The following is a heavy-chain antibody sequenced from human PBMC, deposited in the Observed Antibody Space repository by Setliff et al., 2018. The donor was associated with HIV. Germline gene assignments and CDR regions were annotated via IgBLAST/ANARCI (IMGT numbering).Heavy chain of an antibody. J-gene: IGHJ3*02. D-gene: IGHD3-22*01. CDR3: ARGDYDSSGYYNVDAFDI. CDR2: IYYSGST. Sequence: PSETLSLTCTVSGGFISSHYWSWIRQPPGKGLEWIGSIYYSGSTNYNPSLKSRVTISVDTSKNQFSLKLSSVTAADTAVYYCARGDYDSSGYYNVDAFDIWGQGTMVTVSS. V-gene: IGHV4-59*11. CDR1: GGFISSHY.